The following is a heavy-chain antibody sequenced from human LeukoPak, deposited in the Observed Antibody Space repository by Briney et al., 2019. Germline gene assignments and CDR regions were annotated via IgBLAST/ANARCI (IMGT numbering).Heavy chain of an antibody. V-gene: IGHV3-23*01. CDR1: GFTFSSYA. Sequence: GGSLRLSCAASGFTFSSYAMSWVRQAPGKGLEWVSAISGSGGSTYYADSVKGRFTISRDNSKNTLHLQMNSLRAEDTAVYYCARGSTYYDSSGQVPFDYWGQGTLVTVSS. CDR3: ARGSTYYDSSGQVPFDY. J-gene: IGHJ4*02. D-gene: IGHD3-22*01. CDR2: ISGSGGST.